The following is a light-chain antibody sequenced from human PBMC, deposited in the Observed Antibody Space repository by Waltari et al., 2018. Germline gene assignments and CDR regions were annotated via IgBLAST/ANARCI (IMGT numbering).Light chain of an antibody. CDR1: QSLLHSNGYIH. J-gene: IGKJ1*01. CDR3: MQALQDTRT. Sequence: DVVMTQSPLSLPVTPGEPASISCRSSQSLLHSNGYIHLDWYLQKPGQFAQHLIDLGWNRASGVSERFSGSGAGIEFALTISRVEAEDVGVYYSMQALQDTRTLGQGTKVEIK. CDR2: LGW. V-gene: IGKV2-28*01.